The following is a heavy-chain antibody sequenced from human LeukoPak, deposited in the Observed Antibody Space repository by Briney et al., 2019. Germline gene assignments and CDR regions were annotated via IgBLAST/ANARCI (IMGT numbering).Heavy chain of an antibody. CDR1: GFTFSTYS. Sequence: GALRLSCAASGFTFSTYSMNWVRQAPGKGLEWVSNISSSSSSIYYADSVKGRFTISRDNAKNSLYLQMNSLRAEDTAVYYCAKVSGPMAIDYWGQGTLVTVSS. V-gene: IGHV3-48*01. D-gene: IGHD3-10*01. J-gene: IGHJ4*02. CDR2: ISSSSSSI. CDR3: AKVSGPMAIDY.